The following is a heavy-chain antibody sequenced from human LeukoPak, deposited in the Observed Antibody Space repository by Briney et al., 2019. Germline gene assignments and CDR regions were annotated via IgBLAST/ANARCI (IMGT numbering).Heavy chain of an antibody. CDR1: GGSISSSSYY. J-gene: IGHJ3*02. V-gene: IGHV4-39*01. Sequence: PSETLSLTCTVSGGSISSSSYYWGWIRQPPGKGLEWIGSIYYSGSTYYNPSLKSRVTISVDTSKNQFSLKLSSVTAADTAVYYCARDMTTVTTTHAFDIWGQGTMVTVSS. CDR3: ARDMTTVTTTHAFDI. CDR2: IYYSGST. D-gene: IGHD4-17*01.